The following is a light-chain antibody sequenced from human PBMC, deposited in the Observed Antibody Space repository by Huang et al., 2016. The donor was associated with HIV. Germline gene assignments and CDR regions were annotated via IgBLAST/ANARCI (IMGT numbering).Light chain of an antibody. CDR1: QGINNY. V-gene: IGKV1-17*03. CDR3: LQHNSYPWT. CDR2: AAS. Sequence: DIQMTQSPSAMSASVGDRVTITCRASQGINNYLAWFQQQPGQVPKRLIYAASTLQSGVPSRFCGSGSGTEFTLTISSLQPEDFATYYCLQHNSYPWTFGQGTKVEVK. J-gene: IGKJ1*01.